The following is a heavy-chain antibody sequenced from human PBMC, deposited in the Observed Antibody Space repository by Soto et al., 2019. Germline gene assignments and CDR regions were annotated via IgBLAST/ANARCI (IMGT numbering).Heavy chain of an antibody. V-gene: IGHV4-59*08. D-gene: IGHD5-18*01. CDR3: ARHSFTAMVYNWFDP. J-gene: IGHJ5*02. Sequence: QVQLQESGPGLVKPSETLSLTCTVSGGPISSYYWSWIRQPPGKGLEWIGYIYYSGRTNYNPSLKSRVTISVDTSKNQFSLKLSSVTAADTAVYYCARHSFTAMVYNWFDPWGQGTLVTVSS. CDR2: IYYSGRT. CDR1: GGPISSYY.